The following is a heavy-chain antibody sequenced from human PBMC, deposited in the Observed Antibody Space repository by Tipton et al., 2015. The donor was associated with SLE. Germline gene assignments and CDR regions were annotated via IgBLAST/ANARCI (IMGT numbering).Heavy chain of an antibody. CDR1: GGSFSGYY. Sequence: TLSLTCAVYGGSFSGYYWSWIRQPPGKGLEWIGEINHSGSTNYNPSLKSRVTISVDTSKNQFSLKLRSVTAADTAVYYCASFPYGYYMDVWGKGTTVTVSS. CDR3: ASFPYGYYMDV. CDR2: INHSGST. V-gene: IGHV4-34*01. J-gene: IGHJ6*03. D-gene: IGHD2-8*01.